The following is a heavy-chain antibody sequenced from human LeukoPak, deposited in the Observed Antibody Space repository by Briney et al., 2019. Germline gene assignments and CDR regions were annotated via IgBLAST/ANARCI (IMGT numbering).Heavy chain of an antibody. V-gene: IGHV4-34*01. Sequence: SETLSLTCAVYGGSFCGYYWSWIRQPPGKGLEWIGEINHSGSTNYNPSLKSRVTISVDTSKNQFSLKLSSVTAADTAVYYCARGNYYGSGSYYHRFDYWGQGTLVTVSS. CDR2: INHSGST. CDR3: ARGNYYGSGSYYHRFDY. CDR1: GGSFCGYY. J-gene: IGHJ4*02. D-gene: IGHD3-10*01.